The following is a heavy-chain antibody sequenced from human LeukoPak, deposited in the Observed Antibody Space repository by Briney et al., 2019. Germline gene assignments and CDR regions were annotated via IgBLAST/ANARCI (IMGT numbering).Heavy chain of an antibody. CDR2: ISYDGSTK. D-gene: IGHD3-10*01. V-gene: IGHV3-30*18. CDR3: AKEGYFGSGSYPDY. J-gene: IGHJ4*02. CDR1: GFTFSSYG. Sequence: GRSLRLSCAASGFTFSSYGMHWVRQAPGKGLEWVAVISYDGSTKYYADSVKGRFTISRDSSKNTLYLQMNTLRAEDTAVYYCAKEGYFGSGSYPDYWGQGTLVTVSS.